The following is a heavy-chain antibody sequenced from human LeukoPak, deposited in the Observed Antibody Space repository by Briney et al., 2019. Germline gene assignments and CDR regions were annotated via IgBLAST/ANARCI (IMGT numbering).Heavy chain of an antibody. V-gene: IGHV7-4-1*02. J-gene: IGHJ4*02. CDR1: GYTFTSYA. CDR3: ARSYYFDSSAYYLFDY. Sequence: ASVKVSCKASGYTFTSYAMNWGRQAPGQGLEWMGWINTNTGNPTYAQGSTGRFVFSLDTSVSTAYLQISSLKAEDTAVYYCARSYYFDSSAYYLFDYWGQGTLVTVSS. CDR2: INTNTGNP. D-gene: IGHD3-22*01.